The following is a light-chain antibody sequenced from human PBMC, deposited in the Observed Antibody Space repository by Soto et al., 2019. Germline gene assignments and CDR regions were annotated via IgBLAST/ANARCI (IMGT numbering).Light chain of an antibody. CDR2: AAS. Sequence: TCRASQGIRNDLGWYQQKPGKAPKLLIYAASSLQSGVPSRFSGSGSGTDSTLTISRLQPEDFATYYSLQADHLPRTFPQGTKLDIK. V-gene: IGKV1-6*01. J-gene: IGKJ1*01. CDR3: LQADHLPRT. CDR1: QGIRND.